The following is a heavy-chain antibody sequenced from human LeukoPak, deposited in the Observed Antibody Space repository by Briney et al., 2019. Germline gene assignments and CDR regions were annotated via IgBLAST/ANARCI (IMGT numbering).Heavy chain of an antibody. D-gene: IGHD3-3*01. Sequence: ASVEVSCKASGYTFTSYDINWVRQATGQGLEWMGWMNPNSGNTGYAQKFQGRVTMTRNTSISTAYMELSSLRSEDTAVYYCARAPRNYDFWSGYFSTNWFDPWGQGTLVTVSS. CDR2: MNPNSGNT. CDR3: ARAPRNYDFWSGYFSTNWFDP. J-gene: IGHJ5*02. CDR1: GYTFTSYD. V-gene: IGHV1-8*01.